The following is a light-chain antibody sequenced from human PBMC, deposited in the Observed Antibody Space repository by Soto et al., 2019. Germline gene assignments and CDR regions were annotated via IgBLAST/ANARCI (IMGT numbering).Light chain of an antibody. V-gene: IGKV3-20*01. CDR3: HQYGNSPGT. Sequence: EIVLTQSPGTLSLSPGERATLSCGASQSVRSNYLAWYQQKPGQAPSLLIYGASTRATGIPDRFSGSGSGTDFTLTITRLEPEDFAVYYCHQYGNSPGTFGQGTKLEIK. CDR1: QSVRSNY. J-gene: IGKJ2*01. CDR2: GAS.